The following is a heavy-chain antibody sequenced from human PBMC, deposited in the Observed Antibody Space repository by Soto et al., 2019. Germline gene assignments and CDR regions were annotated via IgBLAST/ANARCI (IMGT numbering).Heavy chain of an antibody. CDR3: ARRSSGWYVDY. V-gene: IGHV3-23*01. D-gene: IGHD6-19*01. CDR1: GFTFSSYA. J-gene: IGHJ4*02. CDR2: ISGRGGST. Sequence: EVQLLESGGGLVQPGGSLRLSCAASGFTFSSYAMSWVRQAPGKGLGWVSAISGRGGSTYYADSVKGRFTIARDNSKNTLYLHMNSLRAEDTAVYYCARRSSGWYVDYWGQGALVTVSS.